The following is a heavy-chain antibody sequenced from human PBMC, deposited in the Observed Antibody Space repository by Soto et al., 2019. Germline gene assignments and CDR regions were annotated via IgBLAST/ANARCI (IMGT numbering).Heavy chain of an antibody. Sequence: SETLSLTCTVSGVSISSYYWSWIRQPPGKGLEWIGFIHYTGSTNYNPSLKSRVTISVDTSKIHFSLNLSSVTAADTVVYYCARGPSNFDPNWFDPWGQGTLVTVSS. CDR2: IHYTGST. CDR1: GVSISSYY. V-gene: IGHV4-59*01. D-gene: IGHD4-4*01. J-gene: IGHJ5*02. CDR3: ARGPSNFDPNWFDP.